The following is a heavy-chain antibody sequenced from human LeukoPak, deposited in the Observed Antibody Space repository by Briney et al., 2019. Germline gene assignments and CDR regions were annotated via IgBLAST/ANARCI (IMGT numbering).Heavy chain of an antibody. CDR2: IYYSGST. Sequence: SETLPLICTVSGGSISSGGYYWSWIRQHPGKGLEWIGYIYYSGSTYYNPSLKSRVTISVDTSKNQFSLKLSSVTAADTAVYYCARVKSGYYDSSGSPRPDAFDIWGQGTMVTVSS. V-gene: IGHV4-31*03. CDR1: GGSISSGGYY. CDR3: ARVKSGYYDSSGSPRPDAFDI. D-gene: IGHD3-22*01. J-gene: IGHJ3*02.